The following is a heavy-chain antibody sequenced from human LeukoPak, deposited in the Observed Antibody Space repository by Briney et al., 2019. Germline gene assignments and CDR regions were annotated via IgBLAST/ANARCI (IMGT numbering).Heavy chain of an antibody. CDR2: ISATGGSI. CDR3: AREDSSGGLRGAVDY. D-gene: IGHD6-19*01. V-gene: IGHV3-23*01. CDR1: GFTFSSYA. Sequence: GGSLRLSCAASGFTFSSYAMSWVRQAPGKGLEWVSTISATGGSIYYADSVKGRFTISRDNSKNTLYLQMNSLRAEDTAIYFCAREDSSGGLRGAVDYWGQGTLVTVSS. J-gene: IGHJ4*02.